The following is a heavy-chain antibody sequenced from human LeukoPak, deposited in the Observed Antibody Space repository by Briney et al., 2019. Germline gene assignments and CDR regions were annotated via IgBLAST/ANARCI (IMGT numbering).Heavy chain of an antibody. J-gene: IGHJ5*02. Sequence: EASVTVSFTASGYTFTVYYMHWVRQAPGQGLEWMGWINPNSGGTNYSQKFQGRVTMTRDPSISTAYMELSRLRSDDTAVYYCARLVGAPSWGQGTLVTVSS. CDR3: ARLVGAPS. CDR1: GYTFTVYY. D-gene: IGHD1-26*01. CDR2: INPNSGGT. V-gene: IGHV1-2*02.